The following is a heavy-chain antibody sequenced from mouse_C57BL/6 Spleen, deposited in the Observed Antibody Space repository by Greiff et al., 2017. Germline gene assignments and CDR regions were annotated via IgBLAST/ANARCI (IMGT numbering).Heavy chain of an antibody. Sequence: QVQLQQSGAELMKPGASVKLSCKATGYTFTGYWIEWVKQRPGHGLEWIGEILPGSGSTNYNEKFKGKATFTAYTSSNQAYMQLRSLTTEDSSIYYCARLVFDYDGYFDVWGTGTTVTVSS. D-gene: IGHD2-4*01. CDR1: GYTFTGYW. CDR3: ARLVFDYDGYFDV. CDR2: ILPGSGST. J-gene: IGHJ1*03. V-gene: IGHV1-9*01.